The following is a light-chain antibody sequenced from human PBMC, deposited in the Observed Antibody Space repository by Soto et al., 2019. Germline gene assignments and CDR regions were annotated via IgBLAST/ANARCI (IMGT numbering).Light chain of an antibody. J-gene: IGLJ3*02. CDR3: CSYTSSRTLV. CDR1: SSDVGGYNY. V-gene: IGLV2-14*01. CDR2: EVS. Sequence: QSALTQPASVSGSPGQSITISCTGTSSDVGGYNYVSWYQQHPGKAPKIMIYEVSNRPSGVSNRFSGSKSGNTASLTISGLQAADEADYYCCSYTSSRTLVFGGGTKLTVL.